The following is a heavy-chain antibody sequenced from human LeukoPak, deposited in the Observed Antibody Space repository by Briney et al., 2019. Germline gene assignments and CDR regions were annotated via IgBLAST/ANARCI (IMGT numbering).Heavy chain of an antibody. V-gene: IGHV1-8*01. CDR3: ARDGSYYDSSGYLIDY. CDR2: MNPNSGNT. J-gene: IGHJ4*02. Sequence: ASVKVSCKASGYTFTSYDINWVRRATGQGLEWMGWMNPNSGNTGYAQKFQGRVTMTRNTSISTAYMELSSLRSEDTAVYYCARDGSYYDSSGYLIDYWGQGTLVTVSS. D-gene: IGHD3-22*01. CDR1: GYTFTSYD.